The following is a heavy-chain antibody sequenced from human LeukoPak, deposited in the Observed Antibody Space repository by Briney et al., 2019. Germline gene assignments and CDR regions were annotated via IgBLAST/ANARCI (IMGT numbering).Heavy chain of an antibody. J-gene: IGHJ3*02. D-gene: IGHD3-22*01. CDR3: ASLKTYYDSSGYLVTDAFDI. Sequence: ASVKVSCKASGYTFTSYGISWARQAPGQGLEWMGWISAYNGNTNYAQKLQGRVTMTTDTSTSTAYMKLRSLKCGDTGVYYCASLKTYYDSSGYLVTDAFDIWGRETMVTASS. CDR2: ISAYNGNT. CDR1: GYTFTSYG. V-gene: IGHV1-18*01.